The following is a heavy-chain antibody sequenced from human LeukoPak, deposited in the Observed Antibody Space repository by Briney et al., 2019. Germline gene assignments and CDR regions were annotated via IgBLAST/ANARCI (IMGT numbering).Heavy chain of an antibody. J-gene: IGHJ4*02. CDR2: ISYDGSDK. CDR3: AKDKDGGNSVFDY. Sequence: GTSLRLSCAASGFTFTYYCMRWGRHAPGKGLEWVAVISYDGSDKYYADSVKGRFTISRDNSKNTLYLQMNSLRAEDTAVYYCAKDKDGGNSVFDYWGQGTLVTVSS. D-gene: IGHD4-23*01. CDR1: GFTFTYYC. V-gene: IGHV3-30*18.